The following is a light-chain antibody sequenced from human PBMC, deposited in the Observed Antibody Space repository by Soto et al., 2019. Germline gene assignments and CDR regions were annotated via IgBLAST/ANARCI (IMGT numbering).Light chain of an antibody. CDR2: LNSDGSH. J-gene: IGLJ2*01. CDR1: SGHSSYA. Sequence: QSVLTQSPSASASLGASVKLTCTLSSGHSSYAIAWHQQQPEKGPRYLMKLNSDGSHSKGDGIPDRFSGSSSGDERYLTISSLQSEDEADYHCQTWGSGIHVVFGGGTKLTVL. V-gene: IGLV4-69*01. CDR3: QTWGSGIHVV.